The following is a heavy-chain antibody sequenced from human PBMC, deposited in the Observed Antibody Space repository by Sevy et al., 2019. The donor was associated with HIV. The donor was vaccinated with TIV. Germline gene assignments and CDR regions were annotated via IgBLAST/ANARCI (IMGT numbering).Heavy chain of an antibody. Sequence: GGSLRLSCAASGFTFCTHAMHWVRQAPGEGLESVAIISYDGNIEYYPDSVKGRFTISRDDSKNTLYLQMNSLRSEDTALYYCARDLGYESTGYLPLFDNWGQGTLVTVSS. CDR1: GFTFCTHA. CDR2: ISYDGNIE. CDR3: ARDLGYESTGYLPLFDN. V-gene: IGHV3-30-3*01. D-gene: IGHD3-22*01. J-gene: IGHJ4*02.